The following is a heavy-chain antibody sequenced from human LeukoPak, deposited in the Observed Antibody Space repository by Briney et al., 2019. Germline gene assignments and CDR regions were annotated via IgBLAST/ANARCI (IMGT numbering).Heavy chain of an antibody. CDR3: ASRHDSSGRYPDH. D-gene: IGHD3-22*01. V-gene: IGHV3-7*01. CDR2: IKQDGSEK. Sequence: QPGGSLRLSCAASGFTFSSYWMSWVRQAPGKGLEWVANIKQDGSEKYYVDSVKGRFTISRDNAKKSLYLQMNSLRAEDTAVYYCASRHDSSGRYPDHWGQGTLVTVSS. CDR1: GFTFSSYW. J-gene: IGHJ4*02.